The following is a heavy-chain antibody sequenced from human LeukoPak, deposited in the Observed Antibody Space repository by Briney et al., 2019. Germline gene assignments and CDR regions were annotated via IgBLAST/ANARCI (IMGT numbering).Heavy chain of an antibody. CDR1: GDSVSTSNFY. J-gene: IGHJ3*02. CDR3: ARAVLVVVAAKDAFDI. CDR2: VFFNGRA. V-gene: IGHV4-39*07. D-gene: IGHD2-15*01. Sequence: SETLSLTSTVSGDSVSTSNFYWGWIRQPPGKGLEWIGSVFFNGRASYNPSLKSRVTISVDTSKNQFSLKLSSVTAADTAVYYCARAVLVVVAAKDAFDIWGQGTMVTVSS.